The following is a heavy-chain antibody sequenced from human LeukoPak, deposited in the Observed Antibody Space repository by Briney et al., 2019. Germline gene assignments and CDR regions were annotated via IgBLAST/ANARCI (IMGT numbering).Heavy chain of an antibody. CDR1: GYTFTSYG. V-gene: IGHV1-18*01. CDR3: ARGGQEVWFGVSYYYYYMDV. J-gene: IGHJ6*03. Sequence: ASVKVSCKASGYTFTSYGISWVRQAPGQGLEWMGWISAYNGNTNYAQKLQARVTMTTDTSTSTAYMELRSLRSDDTAVYYCARGGQEVWFGVSYYYYYMDVWGKGTTVTISS. CDR2: ISAYNGNT. D-gene: IGHD3-10*01.